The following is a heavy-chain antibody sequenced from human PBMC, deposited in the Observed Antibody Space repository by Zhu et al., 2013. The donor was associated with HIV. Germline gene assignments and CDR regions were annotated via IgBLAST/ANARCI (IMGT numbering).Heavy chain of an antibody. CDR2: FNPSGGRT. V-gene: IGHV1-46*01. Sequence: QVQLVQSGADVKKPGSSVKVSCKASGYTFTSYYMHWVRQAPGQGLEWMGIFNPSGGRTGNAQKFQGRVTMTRDTSTSTVYMELSSLRSEDTAVYYCARGGYCSGGSCYSNPFDIWGQGTMVTVSS. D-gene: IGHD2-15*01. CDR1: GYTFTSYY. CDR3: ARGGYCSGGSCYSNPFDI. J-gene: IGHJ3*02.